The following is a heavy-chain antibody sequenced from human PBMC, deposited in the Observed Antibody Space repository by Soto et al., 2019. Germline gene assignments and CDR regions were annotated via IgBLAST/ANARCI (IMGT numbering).Heavy chain of an antibody. CDR3: GRVPLDGNYANGVDV. CDR1: GFNFNTYW. V-gene: IGHV3-7*03. Sequence: GGSLRLSFAASGFNFNTYWMYWVRQAPGKGLEWVANIDTDGSRKNYVDSVKGRFIISRDNAKNSLFLQMNSLRADDTAVYYCGRVPLDGNYANGVDVWGQGTTVTVSS. J-gene: IGHJ6*02. D-gene: IGHD4-17*01. CDR2: IDTDGSRK.